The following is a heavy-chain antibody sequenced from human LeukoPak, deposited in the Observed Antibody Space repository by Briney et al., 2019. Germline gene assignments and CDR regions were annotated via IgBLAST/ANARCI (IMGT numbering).Heavy chain of an antibody. Sequence: GASVKVSCKASGYTFTNYGMDWVRQAPGQGLEWMGWIGTYNGNTQYAQKLQGRVTMTTDTSTSTAYMELRSLRSDDTAVYYCARDRWIVGATTFDYWGQGTLVTVSS. CDR1: GYTFTNYG. J-gene: IGHJ4*02. CDR2: IGTYNGNT. V-gene: IGHV1-18*01. D-gene: IGHD1-26*01. CDR3: ARDRWIVGATTFDY.